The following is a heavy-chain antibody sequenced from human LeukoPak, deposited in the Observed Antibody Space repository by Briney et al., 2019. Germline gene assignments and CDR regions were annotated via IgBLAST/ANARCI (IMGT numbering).Heavy chain of an antibody. CDR1: GYTFTSYY. D-gene: IGHD1/OR15-1a*01. Sequence: GASVKVSCKASGYTFTSYYVHWVRQAPGQGPDYMGIISPSAGSTNYAQKFQGRITTTRDTSTSTVYMELSSLVSEDTAVYYCARERPNMCYFDYWGQGTLVTVSS. CDR2: ISPSAGST. CDR3: ARERPNMCYFDY. V-gene: IGHV1-46*01. J-gene: IGHJ4*02.